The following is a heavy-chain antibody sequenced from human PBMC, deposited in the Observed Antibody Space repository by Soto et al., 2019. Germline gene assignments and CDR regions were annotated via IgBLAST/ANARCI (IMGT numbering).Heavy chain of an antibody. Sequence: SGTLSLTCTVSGGSISSYYWSWIRQPPGKGLEWIGYIYYSGSTNYNPSLKSRVTISVDTSKNQFSLKLSSVTAADTAVYYCARVLFYDFWSGPYYMDVWGKGTTVTVSS. CDR3: ARVLFYDFWSGPYYMDV. V-gene: IGHV4-59*01. D-gene: IGHD3-3*01. CDR2: IYYSGST. J-gene: IGHJ6*03. CDR1: GGSISSYY.